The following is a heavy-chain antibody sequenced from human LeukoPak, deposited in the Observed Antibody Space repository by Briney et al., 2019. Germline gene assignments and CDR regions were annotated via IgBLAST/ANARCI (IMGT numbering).Heavy chain of an antibody. CDR1: GFTFSSYW. CDR3: ARGGEVHYFDY. V-gene: IGHV3-7*01. J-gene: IGHJ4*02. Sequence: HTGGSLRLSCAASGFTFSSYWMSWVRQAPGKGLEWVANIKQDGSEKYYVDSVKGRFTISRDNAKNSLYLQMNSLGAEDTAVYYCARGGEVHYFDYWGQGTLVTVSS. CDR2: IKQDGSEK.